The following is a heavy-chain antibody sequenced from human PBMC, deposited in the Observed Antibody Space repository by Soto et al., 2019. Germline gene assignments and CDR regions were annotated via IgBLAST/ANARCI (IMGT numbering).Heavy chain of an antibody. CDR3: ATMTTVTTVGYYGMDV. CDR1: GYTFTGYY. J-gene: IGHJ6*02. D-gene: IGHD4-17*01. V-gene: IGHV1-2*02. CDR2: INPNSGGT. Sequence: GASVKVSCKASGYTFTGYYMHWVRQAPGQGLEWMGWINPNSGGTNYAQKFQGRVTMTRDTSISTAYMELSRLRPDDTAVYYCATMTTVTTVGYYGMDVWGQGTTVTVSS.